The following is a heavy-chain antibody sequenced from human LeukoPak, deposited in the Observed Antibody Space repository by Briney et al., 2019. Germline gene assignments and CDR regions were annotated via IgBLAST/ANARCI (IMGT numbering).Heavy chain of an antibody. CDR2: MSYDGSNQ. Sequence: GGPLRLSCAASGFTFSGSAMHWVRQAPGKGLQWVALMSYDGSNQYHADSVKGRFTISRDNAKNTLYLEMNSLRAEDTALYYCARGSPPDFWGQGTLVTVSS. V-gene: IGHV3-30-3*01. CDR1: GFTFSGSA. J-gene: IGHJ4*02. CDR3: ARGSPPDF.